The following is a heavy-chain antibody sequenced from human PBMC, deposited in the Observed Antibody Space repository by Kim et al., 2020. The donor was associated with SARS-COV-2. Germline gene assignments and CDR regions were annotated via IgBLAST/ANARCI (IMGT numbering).Heavy chain of an antibody. J-gene: IGHJ4*02. CDR1: GFTFSSYG. V-gene: IGHV3-30*18. D-gene: IGHD2-2*01. Sequence: GGSLRLSCAASGFTFSSYGMHWVRQAPGKGLEWVAVISYDGSNKYYADSVKGRFTISRDNSKNTLYLQMNSLRAEDTAVYYCAKTPLGVVVPAAIDYWGQGTLVTVPS. CDR3: AKTPLGVVVPAAIDY. CDR2: ISYDGSNK.